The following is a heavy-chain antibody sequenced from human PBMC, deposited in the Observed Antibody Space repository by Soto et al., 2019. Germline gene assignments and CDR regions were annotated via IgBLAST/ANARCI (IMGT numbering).Heavy chain of an antibody. Sequence: EVQLMESGGDLVQPGGSLRLSCSASGLTLSDHHMDWVRQAPGEGLEWVGRSRNIAYSYTTEYAASVRGRFTISRDDAKNSLYLQMHSLNIEETAVYYCVRGRSSSWGQYTRDVDVWGQGTTVTVSS. CDR1: GLTLSDHH. CDR3: VRGRSSSWGQYTRDVDV. V-gene: IGHV3-72*01. CDR2: SRNIAYSYTT. D-gene: IGHD6-13*01. J-gene: IGHJ6*02.